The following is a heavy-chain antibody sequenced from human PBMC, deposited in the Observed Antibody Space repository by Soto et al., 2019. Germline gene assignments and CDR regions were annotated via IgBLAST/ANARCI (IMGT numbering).Heavy chain of an antibody. CDR1: NGSISSSGYY. V-gene: IGHV4-31*03. CDR3: AGGSSKSWFDP. CDR2: IYYSGST. D-gene: IGHD6-6*01. J-gene: IGHJ5*02. Sequence: SETLSLTCNVSNGSISSSGYYWSWIRQHPGQGLEWIGYIYYSGSTYYNPALKSRVTISVDTSKNQFSLKLGSVTAADTAIYYCAGGSSKSWFDPWGQGTLVTVSS.